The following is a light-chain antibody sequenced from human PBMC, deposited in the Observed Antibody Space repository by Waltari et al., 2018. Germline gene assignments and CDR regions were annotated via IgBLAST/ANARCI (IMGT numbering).Light chain of an antibody. V-gene: IGKV2-28*01. J-gene: IGKJ2*01. CDR1: QSILHSNGYNY. Sequence: DIVMTQSPLSLPVTTGEPASISCRSSQSILHSNGYNYLDWYLQKPGQSPQLLIYLGSNRASGVPDRFSGSGSGTDFTLKISRVEAEDVGVYYCMQALQTPPTFGQGTKLEIK. CDR3: MQALQTPPT. CDR2: LGS.